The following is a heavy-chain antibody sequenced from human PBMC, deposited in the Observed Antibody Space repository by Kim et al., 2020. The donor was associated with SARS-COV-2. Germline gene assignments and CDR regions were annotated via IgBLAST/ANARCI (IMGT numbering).Heavy chain of an antibody. CDR3: VKDRGGSAWDFDN. CDR2: IRGSTTDT. V-gene: IGHV3-23*01. J-gene: IGHJ4*02. CDR1: GFSFKKYA. Sequence: GGSLRLSCAASGFSFKKYAMTWVRQAPGKGLEWVSCIRGSTTDTYYTDSVRGRFTISRDNSKNSLYLQMNSLRVEDTAVYYCVKDRGGSAWDFDNWGQGTLVTVSS. D-gene: IGHD6-19*01.